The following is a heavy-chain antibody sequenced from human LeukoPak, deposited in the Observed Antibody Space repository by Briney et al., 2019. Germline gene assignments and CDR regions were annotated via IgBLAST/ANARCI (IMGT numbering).Heavy chain of an antibody. J-gene: IGHJ4*02. CDR2: ISSSSNYI. Sequence: GGSLRLSCAASGFTFSDYSMNWVRQAPGKGLEWVSSISSSSNYIFYADSVKGRFTISRDNAKNSLYLQMNSLRAEDTAVYYCARDLFPSGTEPSGYWGQGTLVTVSS. CDR3: ARDLFPSGTEPSGY. V-gene: IGHV3-21*01. D-gene: IGHD1-14*01. CDR1: GFTFSDYS.